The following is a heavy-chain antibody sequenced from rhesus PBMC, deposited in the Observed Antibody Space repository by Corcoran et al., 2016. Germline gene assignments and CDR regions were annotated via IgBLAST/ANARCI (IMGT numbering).Heavy chain of an antibody. Sequence: EVQLVESGGGLVQPGGSLRLSCAASGFTFSDHYMDWVRQAPGKGLEWGSSMSSGVGSTTLYPDAVKGRFTRSRGSARSTVYRRMNSRRGEDTGVYYCARHSVRGTGGGCVLYWGQGVLVTVSS. CDR1: GFTFSDHY. D-gene: IGHD2-21*01. CDR2: MSSGVGSTT. V-gene: IGHV3-110*02. J-gene: IGHJ4*01. CDR3: ARHSVRGTGGGCVLY.